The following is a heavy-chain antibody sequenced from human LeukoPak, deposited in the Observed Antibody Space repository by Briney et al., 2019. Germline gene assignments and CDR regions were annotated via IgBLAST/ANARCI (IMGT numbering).Heavy chain of an antibody. V-gene: IGHV4-59*01. CDR2: IFNSGST. CDR1: GGPISGFY. J-gene: IGHJ3*01. D-gene: IGHD5-18*01. CDR3: ARAQYNYGLYAFDV. Sequence: SETLSLTCSVSGGPISGFYWSWIRQPPGKGLEWIGYIFNSGSTTYNTSLKSRLTTSIDMSKNQLSLKLTSVTAADTALYYCARAQYNYGLYAFDVWCQGRVVTVSS.